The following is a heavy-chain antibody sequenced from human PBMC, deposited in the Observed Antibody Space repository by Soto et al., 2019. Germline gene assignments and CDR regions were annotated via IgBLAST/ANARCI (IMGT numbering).Heavy chain of an antibody. CDR2: IYYSGST. Sequence: TLSLTCAVYGGSFSGYYWSWIRQPPGKGLEWIGYIYYSGSTNYNPSLKSRVTISVDTSKNQFSLKLSSVTAADTAVYYCARREIAVAGGGDFDYWGQGTMVTVSS. CDR3: ARREIAVAGGGDFDY. V-gene: IGHV4-59*01. J-gene: IGHJ4*02. CDR1: GGSFSGYY. D-gene: IGHD6-19*01.